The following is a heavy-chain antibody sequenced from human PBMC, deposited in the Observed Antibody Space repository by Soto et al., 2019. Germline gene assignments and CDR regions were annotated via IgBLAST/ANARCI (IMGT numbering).Heavy chain of an antibody. J-gene: IGHJ5*02. CDR2: IRAYNGNT. V-gene: IGHV1-18*04. D-gene: IGHD6-6*01. Sequence: ASVKVSCKASGYTFTSYGISWVRQAPGQGLEWMGWIRAYNGNTNYAQKLQGRVTMTTDTSTSTAYMELRSLRSEDNAVYYRARDLTRYSSSVGWFDPWGQGTLVTVSS. CDR1: GYTFTSYG. CDR3: ARDLTRYSSSVGWFDP.